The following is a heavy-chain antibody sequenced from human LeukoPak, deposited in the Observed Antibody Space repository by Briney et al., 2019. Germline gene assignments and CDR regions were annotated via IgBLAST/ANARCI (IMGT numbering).Heavy chain of an antibody. CDR3: AREGAGGDGYNYYFDY. V-gene: IGHV4-34*01. CDR1: GGSFSGYY. Sequence: PSETLSLTCAVYGGSFSGYYWSWIRQPPGKGLEWIGEINHSGSTNYNPSLKSRVTISVDTSKNQFSLKLSSVTAADTAVYYCAREGAGGDGYNYYFDYWGQGTLVTVSS. J-gene: IGHJ4*02. D-gene: IGHD5-24*01. CDR2: INHSGST.